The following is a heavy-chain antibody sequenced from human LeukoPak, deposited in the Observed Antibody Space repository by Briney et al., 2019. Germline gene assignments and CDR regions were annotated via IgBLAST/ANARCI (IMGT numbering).Heavy chain of an antibody. CDR2: INHSGST. D-gene: IGHD5-18*01. J-gene: IGHJ4*02. V-gene: IGHV4-34*01. CDR1: GDSISSDYY. CDR3: ANGSGYSYGYDY. Sequence: PSETLSLTCTVSGDSISSDYYWSWIRQPPGKGLEWIGEINHSGSTNYNPSLKSRVTISVDTSKNQFSLKLSSVTAADTAVYYCANGSGYSYGYDYWGQGTLVTVSS.